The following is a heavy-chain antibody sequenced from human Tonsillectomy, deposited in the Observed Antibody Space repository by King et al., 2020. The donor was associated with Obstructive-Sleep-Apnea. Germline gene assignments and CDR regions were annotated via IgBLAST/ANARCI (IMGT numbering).Heavy chain of an antibody. J-gene: IGHJ1*01. D-gene: IGHD3-9*01. Sequence: VQLVESGGGLVQPGGSLRLSCAASGFTFSSYAMSWVRQAPGKGLEWVSAISGSGGSTSYADSVKGRFTISRDNSKNTLYLQMNSLRAEDTAVYFCAKESVVLRYFDGRPFGHWGQGTLVTVSA. CDR1: GFTFSSYA. CDR3: AKESVVLRYFDGRPFGH. CDR2: ISGSGGST. V-gene: IGHV3-23*04.